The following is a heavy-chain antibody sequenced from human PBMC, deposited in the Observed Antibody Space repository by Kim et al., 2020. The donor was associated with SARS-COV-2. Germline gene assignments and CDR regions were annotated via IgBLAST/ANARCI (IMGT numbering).Heavy chain of an antibody. CDR2: INPSGGST. CDR1: GYTFTSYY. Sequence: ASVKVSCKASGYTFTSYYMHWVRQAPGQVLEWMGIINPSGGSTSYAQKFQGRVTMTRDTSTSTVYMELSSLRSEDTAVYYCARDMSAYYYDSSGYYYGMDVWGQGTTVTVSS. CDR3: ARDMSAYYYDSSGYYYGMDV. V-gene: IGHV1-46*01. J-gene: IGHJ6*02. D-gene: IGHD3-22*01.